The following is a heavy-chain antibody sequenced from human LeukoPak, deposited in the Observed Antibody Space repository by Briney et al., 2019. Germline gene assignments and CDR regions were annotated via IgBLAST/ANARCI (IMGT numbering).Heavy chain of an antibody. CDR1: GFTFSSYW. CDR3: ARAPARARLDY. CDR2: IKQDGSEK. D-gene: IGHD6-6*01. V-gene: IGHV3-7*01. Sequence: GGSLRLSCAASGFTFSSYWMYWVRQAPGKGMEWVASIKQDGSEKYYVDSVKGRFTISRDNAKNSLYLQMNSLTAEDTAVYYCARAPARARLDYWGQGTLVTVSS. J-gene: IGHJ4*02.